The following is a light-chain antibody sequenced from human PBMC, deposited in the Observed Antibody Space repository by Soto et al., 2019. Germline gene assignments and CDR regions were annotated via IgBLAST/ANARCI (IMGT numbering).Light chain of an antibody. Sequence: QSVLTQPASVSGSPGQSITISCTGTSSDVGSYTYVSWYQQHPGKAPKLMIYEVSSRPSGVSNRFSGSKSANTASLTISGLQAEDEADYYCSSHRNRATPFVFGTGTKVTVL. V-gene: IGLV2-14*01. CDR3: SSHRNRATPFV. J-gene: IGLJ1*01. CDR1: SSDVGSYTY. CDR2: EVS.